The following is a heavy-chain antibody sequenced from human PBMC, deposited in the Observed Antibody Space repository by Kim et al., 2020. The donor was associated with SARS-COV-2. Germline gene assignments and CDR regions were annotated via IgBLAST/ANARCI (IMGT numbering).Heavy chain of an antibody. CDR1: GFTFDDYA. V-gene: IGHV3-43D*03. CDR3: AKDIGFAGSGSGALGFDY. D-gene: IGHD2-15*01. CDR2: ISWDGGST. J-gene: IGHJ4*02. Sequence: GGSLRLFCAASGFTFDDYAMHWVRQAPGKGLEWVSLISWDGGSTYYADSVKGRFTISRDNSKNSLYLQMNSLRAEDTALYYCAKDIGFAGSGSGALGFDYWGQGTLVTVSS.